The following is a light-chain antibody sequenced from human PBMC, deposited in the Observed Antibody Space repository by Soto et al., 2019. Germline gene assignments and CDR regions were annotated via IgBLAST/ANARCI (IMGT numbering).Light chain of an antibody. CDR3: CSYVASSTPVV. CDR2: EVN. J-gene: IGLJ2*01. V-gene: IGLV2-23*02. Sequence: QSALTQPASVSGSPGQSITISCIGTSSDVGSYNLVSWYQQHPGKAPKLIIYEVNKRPSGVSNRFSGSKSGNTASLTISGLQAEDEAEYSCCSYVASSTPVVFGGGTKLTVL. CDR1: SSDVGSYNL.